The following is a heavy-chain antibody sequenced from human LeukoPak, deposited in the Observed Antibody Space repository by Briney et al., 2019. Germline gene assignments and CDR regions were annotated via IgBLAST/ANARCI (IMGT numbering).Heavy chain of an antibody. Sequence: SETLSLTCTVSGGSISSSSYYWGWIRQPPGKGLEWIGSIYYSGSTYYNPSLKSRVTISVDTSKNQFSLKLSSVTAADTAVYYCARHRLYDSSGYYVVENAFDIWGQGTMVTVSS. V-gene: IGHV4-39*01. CDR3: ARHRLYDSSGYYVVENAFDI. CDR1: GGSISSSSYY. CDR2: IYYSGST. J-gene: IGHJ3*02. D-gene: IGHD3-22*01.